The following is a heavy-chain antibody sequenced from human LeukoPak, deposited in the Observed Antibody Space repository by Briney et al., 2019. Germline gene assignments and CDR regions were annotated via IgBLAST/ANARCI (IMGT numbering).Heavy chain of an antibody. D-gene: IGHD2-21*01. CDR3: AKDGILWSSRLGYFDY. CDR2: ISYDGSNK. CDR1: GFTFSSYA. V-gene: IGHV3-30*04. J-gene: IGHJ4*02. Sequence: PGGSLRLSCAASGFTFSSYAMHWVRQAPGKGLEWVAVISYDGSNKYYADSVKGRFTISRDNSKNTLYLQMNSLRAEDTAVYYCAKDGILWSSRLGYFDYWGQGTLVTVSS.